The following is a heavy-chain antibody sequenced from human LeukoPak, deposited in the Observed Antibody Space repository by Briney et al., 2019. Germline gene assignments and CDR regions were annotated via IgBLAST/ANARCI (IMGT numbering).Heavy chain of an antibody. D-gene: IGHD6-13*01. V-gene: IGHV4-34*01. CDR1: GGSFSGYY. J-gene: IGHJ5*02. Sequence: SETLSLTCAVYGGSFSGYYWSWIRQPPGKGLEWIGEINHSGSTNYNPSLKSRVTISVDTSKNQFSLKLSSVTAADTAVYYCARPQSSWYSKKQNWFDPWGQGTLVTVSS. CDR3: ARPQSSWYSKKQNWFDP. CDR2: INHSGST.